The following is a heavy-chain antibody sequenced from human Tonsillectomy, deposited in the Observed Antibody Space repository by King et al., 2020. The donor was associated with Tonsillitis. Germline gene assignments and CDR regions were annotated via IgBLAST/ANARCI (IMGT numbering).Heavy chain of an antibody. Sequence: VQLVESGGGLVQPGGSLRLSCAASGFTFSSYWMHWVRQAPGKGLVWVSRINSDGSSTSYADSVKGRFTISRDNAKNTLYLQMNSLRAEDTAVYYCARDPGYCSSTSCYDYFDYWGQGTLVTVSS. CDR2: INSDGSST. D-gene: IGHD2-2*01. CDR3: ARDPGYCSSTSCYDYFDY. J-gene: IGHJ4*02. V-gene: IGHV3-74*01. CDR1: GFTFSSYW.